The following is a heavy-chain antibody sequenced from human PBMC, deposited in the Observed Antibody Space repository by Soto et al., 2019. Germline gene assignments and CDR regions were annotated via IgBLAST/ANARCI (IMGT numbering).Heavy chain of an antibody. CDR3: ARHGPTAGYYYGMAV. Sequence: QVQLVQSGAEVKKPGSSVKVSCKASGGTFSSYAISWVRQSTGPGLEWMGGLIPIFGTANNDQKFQGRVTITADESTSTAYMEPGSLRSEDTAVYFCARHGPTAGYYYGMAVWGQRTTVTVSS. CDR2: LIPIFGTA. V-gene: IGHV1-69*12. J-gene: IGHJ6*01. D-gene: IGHD2-2*01. CDR1: GGTFSSYA.